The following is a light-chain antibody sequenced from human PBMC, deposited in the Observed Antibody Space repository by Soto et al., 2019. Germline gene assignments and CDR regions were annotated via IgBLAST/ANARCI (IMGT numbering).Light chain of an antibody. V-gene: IGKV3-15*01. CDR2: GAS. CDR3: EQYDTWSHT. Sequence: EMVMTQSPATLSVSPGERATLSCRASQNLSRNLAWYQQQPGQAPRLLIYGASTRANGIPARFSGSGSGTDVTLTISGLQSEDFAVYSCEQYDTWSHTFGQGTKLDIK. CDR1: QNLSRN. J-gene: IGKJ2*01.